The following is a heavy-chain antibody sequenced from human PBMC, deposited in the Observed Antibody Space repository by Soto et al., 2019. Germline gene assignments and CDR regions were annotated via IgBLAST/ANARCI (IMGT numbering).Heavy chain of an antibody. CDR1: GYNFNQYY. CDR2: INLRGGTT. Sequence: QVQLVQSGPEVRKPGASVRRSCATSGYNFNQYYIHWVRQAPGQGLEWMGIINLRGGTTEYAHKFRGRVTVTGDTSTRTAYMELSSLRSEDTAVYCCARGPDDSDVPRWDHWGQGTLITVSS. CDR3: ARGPDDSDVPRWDH. V-gene: IGHV1-46*02. D-gene: IGHD4-17*01. J-gene: IGHJ4*02.